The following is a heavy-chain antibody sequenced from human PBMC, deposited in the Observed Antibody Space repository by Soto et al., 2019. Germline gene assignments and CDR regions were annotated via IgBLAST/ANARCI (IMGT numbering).Heavy chain of an antibody. Sequence: EVQVVESGGGLVQPGGSLRLSCAASGFTFSDYWMSWVRQAPGKGLEWVANIKQDGSEENYVDSVKGRFTVSRDNTKNSLYLQMNSLRPEDTAVYYWASTLGYISGYPYYGDYWGQGTLVTVSS. CDR3: ASTLGYISGYPYYGDY. CDR1: GFTFSDYW. J-gene: IGHJ4*02. V-gene: IGHV3-7*03. D-gene: IGHD5-18*01. CDR2: IKQDGSEE.